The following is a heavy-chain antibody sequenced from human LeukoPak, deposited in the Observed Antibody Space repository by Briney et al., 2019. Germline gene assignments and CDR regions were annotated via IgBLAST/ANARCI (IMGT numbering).Heavy chain of an antibody. D-gene: IGHD3-10*01. CDR3: ARVFWFGESYYFEY. Sequence: GGSLRLSCAASRFSFSSYWMSWVRQAPGKGLEWVANIKQDGSDKYYVDSVKGRFTISRDNAKTSLYLQMNSLRAEDTAVYYCARVFWFGESYYFEYWGQGTLVTVSS. CDR2: IKQDGSDK. J-gene: IGHJ4*02. V-gene: IGHV3-7*05. CDR1: RFSFSSYW.